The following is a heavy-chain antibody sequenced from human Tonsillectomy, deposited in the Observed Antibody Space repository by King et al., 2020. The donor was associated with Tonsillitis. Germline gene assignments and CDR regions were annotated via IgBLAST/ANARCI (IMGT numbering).Heavy chain of an antibody. V-gene: IGHV3-30*03. CDR2: ISFDGNIE. Sequence: VQLVESGGGVVQPGRSLRLSCAASGFTFSIYGMHWVRQAPGKGLEWVAAISFDGNIEDYAESVKGRFTIARDNSKNTLYLQMNSLIPKDTAVYYCAAIDYGEGTGYWGQGPLVTVSS. D-gene: IGHD4-17*01. CDR3: AAIDYGEGTGY. J-gene: IGHJ4*02. CDR1: GFTFSIYG.